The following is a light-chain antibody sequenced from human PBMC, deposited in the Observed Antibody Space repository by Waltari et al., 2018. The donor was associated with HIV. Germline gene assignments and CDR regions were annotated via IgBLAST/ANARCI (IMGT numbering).Light chain of an antibody. Sequence: EVVMTQSPATPSVSPGERATIFCRASQSVGSKLAWYPQKPGQAPGLLIYDASTRATVIPARFSGTGSVTDFTLTLSSLQSEDFAVYYCLQYDNWPPWTFGQGTKVEFK. CDR2: DAS. V-gene: IGKV3-15*01. CDR3: LQYDNWPPWT. CDR1: QSVGSK. J-gene: IGKJ1*01.